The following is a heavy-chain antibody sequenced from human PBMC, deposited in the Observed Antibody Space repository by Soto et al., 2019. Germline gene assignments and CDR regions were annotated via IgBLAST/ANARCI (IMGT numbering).Heavy chain of an antibody. V-gene: IGHV4-34*01. CDR3: ARGVVRRVIIQYTSFFDY. CDR1: GGSFSDYY. Sequence: QVQLQQWDAGLLKPSETLSLTCAVYGGSFSDYYWSWIRQAPGRGLEWIAEINHSGSTSYNPSLKSRATISVDTSKNQFSLKLTSLTAADTAVYYCARGVVRRVIIQYTSFFDYWGQGTLVAVSS. CDR2: INHSGST. J-gene: IGHJ4*02. D-gene: IGHD3-10*01.